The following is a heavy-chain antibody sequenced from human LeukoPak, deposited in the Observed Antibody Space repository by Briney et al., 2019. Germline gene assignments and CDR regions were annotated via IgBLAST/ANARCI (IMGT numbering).Heavy chain of an antibody. V-gene: IGHV3-30*03. CDR3: ATGVTLDY. D-gene: IGHD3-10*01. CDR1: GFTFSSYG. Sequence: AGGSLRLSCAASGFTFSSYGMHWVRQAPGKGPEWVAVISYDGSNKYYADSVKGRFTISRDNSKNTLYLQMNSLRAEDTAMYYCATGVTLDYWGQGTLVTVSS. J-gene: IGHJ4*02. CDR2: ISYDGSNK.